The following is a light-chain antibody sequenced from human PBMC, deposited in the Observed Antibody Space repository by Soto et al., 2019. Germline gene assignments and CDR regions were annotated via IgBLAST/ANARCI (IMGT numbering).Light chain of an antibody. CDR2: DVS. J-gene: IGLJ1*01. CDR1: GRDVGNNLL. CDR3: CSYGGTTPLYV. Sequence: QSALTQPAAVSGSPGQSITISCSGSGRDVGNNLLVSWYQQPPGKATKVMIYDVSKRPSGVSNRFSGSKSGNKASLTISGLQAEDEADYYCCSYGGTTPLYVFGTGTKVTVL. V-gene: IGLV2-23*02.